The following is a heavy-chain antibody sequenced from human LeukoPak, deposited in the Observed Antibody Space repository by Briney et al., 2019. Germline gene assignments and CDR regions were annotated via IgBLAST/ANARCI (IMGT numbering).Heavy chain of an antibody. Sequence: GGSLRLSCAASGFTFSSYSMNWVRQAPGKGLEWVSDISSGSSNIYYADFVKGRFTISRDNAKNSLYLQMNSLRAEDTAVYYCARVRDNWGIVNFDCWGQGTLVTVSS. CDR1: GFTFSSYS. V-gene: IGHV3-48*01. D-gene: IGHD7-27*01. CDR3: ARVRDNWGIVNFDC. J-gene: IGHJ4*02. CDR2: ISSGSSNI.